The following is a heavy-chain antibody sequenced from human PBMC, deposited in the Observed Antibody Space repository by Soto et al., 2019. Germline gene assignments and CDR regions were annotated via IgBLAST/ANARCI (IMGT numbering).Heavy chain of an antibody. D-gene: IGHD5-18*01. CDR1: GGSISSGGYY. CDR2: IYYSGST. Sequence: QVQLQESGPGLVKPSQTLSLTCTVSGGSISSGGYYWSWIRQHPGKGLEWIGYIYYSGSTYYNPSLKSRVNISVDTSKNQCSLKLSSVTAADTAVYYCARQVRGYSYAGFDYWGQGTLVTVSS. CDR3: ARQVRGYSYAGFDY. J-gene: IGHJ4*02. V-gene: IGHV4-31*03.